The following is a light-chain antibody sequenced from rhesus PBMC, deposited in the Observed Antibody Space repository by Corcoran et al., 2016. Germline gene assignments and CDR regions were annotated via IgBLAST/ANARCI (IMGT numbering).Light chain of an antibody. CDR3: LQHNSYPYS. Sequence: DIQMTQYPSSLSASVGDTVTITCRARQGISSYLKWFQQEPGKAPKLLIYDASSLESGVPSRFSGSGYGTDFTLTISSLQPEDFAAYYGLQHNSYPYSFGQGTKVEIK. V-gene: IGKV1-28*03. J-gene: IGKJ2*01. CDR2: DAS. CDR1: QGISSY.